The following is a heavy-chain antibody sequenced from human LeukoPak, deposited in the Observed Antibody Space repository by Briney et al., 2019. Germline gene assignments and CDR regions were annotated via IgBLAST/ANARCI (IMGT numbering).Heavy chain of an antibody. CDR3: AKIRVIFNWNYAYYFDY. CDR1: GFTFSNYA. J-gene: IGHJ4*02. CDR2: LFYDGSIG. V-gene: IGHV3-30*04. Sequence: GRSLRLSCASSGFTFSNYAMHWVRQAPGKGLEWVAVLFYDGSIGYYADSVKGRFTISRDNSKNTLYLQMNSLRAEDTAVYYCAKIRVIFNWNYAYYFDYWGQGSLVTVSS. D-gene: IGHD1-7*01.